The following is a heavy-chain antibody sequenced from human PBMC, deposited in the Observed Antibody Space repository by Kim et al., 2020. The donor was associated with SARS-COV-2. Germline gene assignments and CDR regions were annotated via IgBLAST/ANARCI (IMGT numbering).Heavy chain of an antibody. D-gene: IGHD3-10*01. V-gene: IGHV3-49*04. J-gene: IGHJ4*02. CDR1: GFTFGDYA. Sequence: GGSLRLSCTASGFTFGDYAMSWVRQAPGKGLEWVGFIRSKAYGGTTEYAASVKGRFTISRDDSKSIAYLQMNSLKTEDTAVYYCTRPYGSGSYFGWGQGTLVTVSS. CDR3: TRPYGSGSYFG. CDR2: IRSKAYGGTT.